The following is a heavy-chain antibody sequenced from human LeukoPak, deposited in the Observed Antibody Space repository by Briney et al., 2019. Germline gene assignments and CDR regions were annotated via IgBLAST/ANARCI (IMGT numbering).Heavy chain of an antibody. CDR3: ARVYLGIYYDGSPSPFDY. D-gene: IGHD3-22*01. CDR2: ISGYNGNT. V-gene: IGHV1-18*01. CDR1: GYTFTSYA. Sequence: GASVKVSCKASGYTFTSYAVIWVRQVPGQGPEWMGWISGYNGNTKSSQSLQDRVIMTTDTSTRTAYMELRSLRPDDTAVYYCARVYLGIYYDGSPSPFDYWGQGTLVTVSS. J-gene: IGHJ4*02.